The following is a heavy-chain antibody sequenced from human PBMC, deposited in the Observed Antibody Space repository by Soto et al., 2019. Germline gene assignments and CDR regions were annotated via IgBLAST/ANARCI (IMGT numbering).Heavy chain of an antibody. V-gene: IGHV1-3*01. Sequence: KFQGRVTLTRDTFASTAYMELSSLTSEDTAVYYCARDLWGNGYRDYFDDWGQGTLVTVSS. J-gene: IGHJ4*02. CDR3: ARDLWGNGYRDYFDD. D-gene: IGHD2-8*01.